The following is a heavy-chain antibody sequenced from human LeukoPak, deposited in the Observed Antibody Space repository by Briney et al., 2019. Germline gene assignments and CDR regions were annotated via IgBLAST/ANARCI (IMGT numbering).Heavy chain of an antibody. CDR1: GGSISSGGYS. V-gene: IGHV4-30-2*01. D-gene: IGHD3-22*01. CDR2: INHSGST. CDR3: ARYRPETVGYYDSSGYRDFDY. Sequence: MSSQTLSLTCAVSGGSISSGGYSWSWFRQPPGKGLEWIGEINHSGSTNYNPSLKSRVTISVDTSKNQFSLKLSSVTAADTAVYYCARYRPETVGYYDSSGYRDFDYWGQGTLVTVSS. J-gene: IGHJ4*02.